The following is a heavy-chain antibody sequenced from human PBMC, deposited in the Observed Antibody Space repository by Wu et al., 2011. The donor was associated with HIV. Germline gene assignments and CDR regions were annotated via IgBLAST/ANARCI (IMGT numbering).Heavy chain of an antibody. J-gene: IGHJ4*02. CDR1: GSTLTELS. V-gene: IGHV1-2*07. Sequence: QVQLIQSGAEVKKPGASVKVSCKVSGSTLTELSVHWVRQAPGQGLEWMGWINPKIGGTNYAHKFQGRVTMTRDTSISTAFMELSRLTSDDTAVYYCARDIGPDYDTSAYYVSETYTFDYWGQGTLVTVSS. CDR2: INPKIGGT. CDR3: ARDIGPDYDTSAYYVSETYTFDY. D-gene: IGHD3-22*01.